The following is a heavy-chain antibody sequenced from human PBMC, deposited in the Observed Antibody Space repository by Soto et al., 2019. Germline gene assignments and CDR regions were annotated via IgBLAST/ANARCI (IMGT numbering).Heavy chain of an antibody. D-gene: IGHD4-4*01. CDR2: IIPIFGTA. CDR1: GGTFSSYA. J-gene: IGHJ6*02. CDR3: ATGMTTVTTWDYYGMDV. Sequence: QVQLVQSGAEVKKPGSSVKVSCKASGGTFSSYAISWVRQAPGQGLEWMGGIIPIFGTANYAQKFQGRVTITADESTSTAYMELSSLRSEDTAVYYCATGMTTVTTWDYYGMDVWGQGTTVTVSS. V-gene: IGHV1-69*01.